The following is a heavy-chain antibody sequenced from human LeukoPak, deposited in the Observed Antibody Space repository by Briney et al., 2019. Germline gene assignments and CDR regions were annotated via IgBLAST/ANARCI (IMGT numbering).Heavy chain of an antibody. CDR2: IKQDGSEK. Sequence: PGGSLRLSCAASGFTFSSYWMSWVRQAPGKGLEWVANIKQDGSEKYYVDSVKGRFTISRDNAKNSLYLQTNSLRAEDTAVYYCARVDCSGGSCADFDYWGQGTLVTVSS. CDR1: GFTFSSYW. D-gene: IGHD2-15*01. J-gene: IGHJ4*02. CDR3: ARVDCSGGSCADFDY. V-gene: IGHV3-7*01.